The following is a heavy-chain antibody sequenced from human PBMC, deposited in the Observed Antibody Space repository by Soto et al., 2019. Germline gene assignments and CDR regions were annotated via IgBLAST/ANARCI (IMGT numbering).Heavy chain of an antibody. Sequence: QVQLQQSGPGLVKPSQTLSLTCTVSGGSISYEYYHWTWIRQSPGKGLEWIGYIHYSGSIIYNPSFKSRVTISVHTSKNQFSLQLSSVTAADTAVYFCAREDDGGDRDYYGLDVWGQGTTVTVSS. CDR3: AREDDGGDRDYYGLDV. J-gene: IGHJ6*02. D-gene: IGHD2-21*02. CDR1: GGSISYEYYH. V-gene: IGHV4-30-4*08. CDR2: IHYSGSI.